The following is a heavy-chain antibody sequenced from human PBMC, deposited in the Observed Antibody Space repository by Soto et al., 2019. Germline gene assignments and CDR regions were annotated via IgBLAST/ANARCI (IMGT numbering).Heavy chain of an antibody. CDR3: AGRHSGGFFRFFDS. CDR2: TGSGTGPG. J-gene: IGHJ4*02. V-gene: IGHV1-69*06. CDR1: GGSLSTNP. Sequence: SVKVSCKASGGSLSTNPISWVRQAPGQGLEWMGGTGSGTGPGNHAQKFQGRLTVTADKSTSTVYMELTNLSSEDTAVYYCAGRHSGGFFRFFDSWGQGTLVTVSS. D-gene: IGHD2-15*01.